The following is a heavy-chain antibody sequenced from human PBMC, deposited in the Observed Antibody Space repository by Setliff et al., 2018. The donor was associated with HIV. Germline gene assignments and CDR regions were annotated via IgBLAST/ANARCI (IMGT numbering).Heavy chain of an antibody. J-gene: IGHJ4*02. Sequence: PGESLRLSCAASGFSFSSFGMNWARQAPGKGLEWISYISLDTRPVYYADSVRGRFTVSRDNAGASLYLQMNSLRAEDTAVYYCVRDTTSGWMLTSWGQGTLVTVSS. D-gene: IGHD6-25*01. V-gene: IGHV3-48*04. CDR2: ISLDTRPV. CDR3: VRDTTSGWMLTS. CDR1: GFSFSSFG.